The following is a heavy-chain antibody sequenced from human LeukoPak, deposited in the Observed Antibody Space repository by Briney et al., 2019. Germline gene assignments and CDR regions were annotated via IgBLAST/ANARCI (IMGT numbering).Heavy chain of an antibody. CDR1: GFTFSDHG. V-gene: IGHV3-33*08. J-gene: IGHJ4*02. CDR2: IWYDGSKK. D-gene: IGHD6-6*01. CDR3: ARDRAARYFDY. Sequence: GRSLRLSCAASGFTFSDHGMYWVRQAPGKGLEWVAIIWYDGSKKYYADSVKGRFTISRDNSKNTLYLQMNSLRAEDSAVYYCARDRAARYFDYWGQGVLVTVSS.